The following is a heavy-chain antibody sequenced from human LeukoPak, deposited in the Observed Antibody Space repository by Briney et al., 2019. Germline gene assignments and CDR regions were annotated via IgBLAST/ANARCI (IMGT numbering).Heavy chain of an antibody. J-gene: IGHJ3*02. CDR2: TYYSGST. V-gene: IGHV4-59*01. D-gene: IGHD3-10*01. CDR3: ARAVPYYYGSGSYITEAFDI. Sequence: SETLSLTCTVSGGSISSYYWSWIRQPPGKGLEWIGYTYYSGSTNYNPSLKSRVTISVDTSKNQFSLKLSSVTAADTAVYYCARAVPYYYGSGSYITEAFDIWGQGTMVTVSS. CDR1: GGSISSYY.